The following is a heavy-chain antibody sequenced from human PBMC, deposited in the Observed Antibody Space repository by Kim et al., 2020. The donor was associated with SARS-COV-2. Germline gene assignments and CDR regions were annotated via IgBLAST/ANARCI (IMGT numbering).Heavy chain of an antibody. CDR3: ARGGSSWYESYYYYGMDV. CDR1: GDSVSSNSAA. V-gene: IGHV6-1*01. CDR2: TYYRSKWYN. J-gene: IGHJ6*02. D-gene: IGHD6-13*01. Sequence: SQTLSLTCAISGDSVSSNSAAWNWIRQSPSRGLEWLGRTYYRSKWYNDYAVSVKSRITINPDTSKNQFSLQLNSVTPEDTAVYYCARGGSSWYESYYYYGMDVWGQGTTVTVSS.